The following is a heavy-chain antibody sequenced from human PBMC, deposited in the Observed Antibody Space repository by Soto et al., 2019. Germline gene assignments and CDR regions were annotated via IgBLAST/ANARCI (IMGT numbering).Heavy chain of an antibody. V-gene: IGHV1-18*01. Sequence: GASVKVSCKASGYTFTSYGISWVRQAPGQGLEWMGWISAYNGNTNYAQKLQGRVTMTTDTSTSTAYMELRSLRSDDTAVYYCARNELIPYYYGMDVWGQATTVTVSS. D-gene: IGHD2-21*01. CDR2: ISAYNGNT. CDR1: GYTFTSYG. CDR3: ARNELIPYYYGMDV. J-gene: IGHJ6*02.